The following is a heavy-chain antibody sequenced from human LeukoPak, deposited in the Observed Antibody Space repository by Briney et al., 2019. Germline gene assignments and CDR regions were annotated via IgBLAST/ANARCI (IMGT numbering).Heavy chain of an antibody. CDR1: GFTFSSYS. CDR2: ISRGGGST. Sequence: GGSLRLSCPASGFTFSSYSMSWVRQAPGKGLEWVSDISRGGGSTYYTDSVKGRFTISRDNSKNTLYLQMNSLRADDTAVYYCARLWELLTAGPAHWGQGTLVTVSS. CDR3: ARLWELLTAGPAH. J-gene: IGHJ4*02. D-gene: IGHD1-26*01. V-gene: IGHV3-23*01.